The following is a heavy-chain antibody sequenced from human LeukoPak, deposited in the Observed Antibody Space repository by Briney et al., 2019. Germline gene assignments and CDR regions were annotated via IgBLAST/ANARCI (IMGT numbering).Heavy chain of an antibody. CDR1: GFTFSSYG. Sequence: GGSLRLSCAASGFTFSSYGIHWVRQAPGKGLEWVAVIWYDGSNKYYADSVKGRFTISRDNSKNTLYLQMNSLRAEDTAVYYCAKGAEGTPKNYYYYMDVWGKGTTVTVSS. J-gene: IGHJ6*03. CDR3: AKGAEGTPKNYYYYMDV. CDR2: IWYDGSNK. V-gene: IGHV3-33*06. D-gene: IGHD2-15*01.